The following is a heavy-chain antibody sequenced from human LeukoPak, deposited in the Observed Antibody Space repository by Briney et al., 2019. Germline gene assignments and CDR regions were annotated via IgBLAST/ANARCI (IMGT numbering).Heavy chain of an antibody. V-gene: IGHV4-59*01. CDR3: ARGPPRTGRERHFDY. CDR1: GGSTSDYY. Sequence: SETLSLTCTVSGGSTSDYYWNWIRQPPGKGLEWIGYIYYRGTTNYNPSLNSRVTISLDSSKNQFSLRLNSVTAADTAIYYCARGPPRTGRERHFDYWGQGTLVSVSS. J-gene: IGHJ4*02. CDR2: IYYRGTT. D-gene: IGHD6-25*01.